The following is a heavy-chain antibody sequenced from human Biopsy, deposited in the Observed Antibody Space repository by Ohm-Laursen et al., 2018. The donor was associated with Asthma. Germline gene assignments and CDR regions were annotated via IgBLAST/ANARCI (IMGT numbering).Heavy chain of an antibody. V-gene: IGHV1-3*01. D-gene: IGHD3-9*01. CDR1: VYTFINYA. CDR2: INSGNGNT. Sequence: SVKVSCKASVYTFINYAIHWVRQAPGQRLEWMGWINSGNGNTKYSQKFQGRVTISRDTSASTAYMDVSSLRSEDTAVYYCPRTYYDFLTGQVNDAFAMWGQGTMVTVSS. CDR3: PRTYYDFLTGQVNDAFAM. J-gene: IGHJ3*02.